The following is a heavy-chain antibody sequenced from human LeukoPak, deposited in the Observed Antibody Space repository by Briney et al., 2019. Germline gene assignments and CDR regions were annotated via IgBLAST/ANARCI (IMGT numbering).Heavy chain of an antibody. CDR2: IYPGDSET. CDR1: GYSFTSYW. J-gene: IGHJ4*02. D-gene: IGHD3-10*01. Sequence: GESLKISCKGSGYSFTSYWIGWVRQMPGKGLEWMGLIYPGDSETRYSPSFQGQATMSADKSINTAYLQWSSLKASDTAIYYCARWTGIYMANYFDFWGQGTLVTVSS. V-gene: IGHV5-51*01. CDR3: ARWTGIYMANYFDF.